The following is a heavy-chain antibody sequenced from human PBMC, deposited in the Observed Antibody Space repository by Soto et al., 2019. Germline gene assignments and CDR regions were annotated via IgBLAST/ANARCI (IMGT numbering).Heavy chain of an antibody. V-gene: IGHV4-59*01. CDR2: IYYSGST. J-gene: IGHJ4*02. CDR1: GGSISSYY. D-gene: IGHD4-17*01. Sequence: PSETLSLTCTVSGGSISSYYWSWIRQPPGKGLEWIGSIYYSGSTNYNPSPKSRGTISVDTSKNQFSLKLSSVTAADTAVYYCARGGGSGDYWVFSDYWGQGTLVTVSS. CDR3: ARGGGSGDYWVFSDY.